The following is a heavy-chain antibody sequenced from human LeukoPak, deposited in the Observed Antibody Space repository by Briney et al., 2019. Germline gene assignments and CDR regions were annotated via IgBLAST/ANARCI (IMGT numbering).Heavy chain of an antibody. Sequence: GGSLRLSCAASGFTFSSYAMSWVRQAPGKGLEWVSTISGSGGSTYYADSVKGRFTISRDKSKNTLSLQMNSLRAEDTAVYYCAQQVGYCSSGSCYFTYWGQGTLVTVSS. J-gene: IGHJ1*01. CDR1: GFTFSSYA. D-gene: IGHD2-15*01. CDR3: AQQVGYCSSGSCYFTY. V-gene: IGHV3-23*01. CDR2: ISGSGGST.